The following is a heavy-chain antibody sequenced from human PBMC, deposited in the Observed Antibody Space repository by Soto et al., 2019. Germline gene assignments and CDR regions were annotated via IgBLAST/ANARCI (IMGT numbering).Heavy chain of an antibody. Sequence: QVQLVQSGGEVKMPGASVKVSCKASGYTFNTYGISWVRQAPGQGLVWMGWISTYNGKTYYAQNFQGRVTMTTDTSTSTANMELRSLRSDDTAVYFCARDFCSGGSCYYNWIDPWGQGTLVTVSS. D-gene: IGHD2-15*01. CDR2: ISTYNGKT. CDR3: ARDFCSGGSCYYNWIDP. CDR1: GYTFNTYG. V-gene: IGHV1-18*01. J-gene: IGHJ5*02.